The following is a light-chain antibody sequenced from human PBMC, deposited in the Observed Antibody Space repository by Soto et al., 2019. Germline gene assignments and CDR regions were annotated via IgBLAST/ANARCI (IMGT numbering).Light chain of an antibody. CDR1: QNVGSRY. CDR2: GES. V-gene: IGKV3D-15*01. CDR3: QKYNSWPLT. Sequence: EIVMTQSPATLSLSPGESATLSCRGSQNVGSRYLAWYQHKPGQAPRILIYGESRRAAAIPDRFSGSGSGTEFNLTIGSLQSEDFAVYYCQKYNSWPLTCGGGTKVDIK. J-gene: IGKJ4*01.